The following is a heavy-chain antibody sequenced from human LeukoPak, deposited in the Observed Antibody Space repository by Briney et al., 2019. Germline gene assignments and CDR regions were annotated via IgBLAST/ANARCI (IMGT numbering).Heavy chain of an antibody. CDR2: GIPLFGRA. J-gene: IGHJ4*02. CDR3: ASPKENNDYYFGY. D-gene: IGHD1/OR15-1a*01. V-gene: IGHV1-69*13. Sequence: SVKVSCKAAGGAFRNYALSWVRQAPRQGLEWVGGGIPLFGRAEYAQKFQGRVTILADEPTNPASLELSSLTPDDTAIYYCASPKENNDYYFGYWGQGTLVPVST. CDR1: GGAFRNYA.